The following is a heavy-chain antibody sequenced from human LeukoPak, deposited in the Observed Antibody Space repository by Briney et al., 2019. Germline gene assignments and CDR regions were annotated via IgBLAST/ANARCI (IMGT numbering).Heavy chain of an antibody. Sequence: SETLSLTCTVSGASISTGDYYWSWIRQPPGQGLEWIGYIYYSGSTDYNPSLKSRFTISVDTSKNQFSLKLSSVTAADTAVYYCARAPNYVWGSYRYFDYWGQGIRVTVSS. V-gene: IGHV4-30-4*01. D-gene: IGHD3-16*01. CDR1: GASISTGDYY. CDR3: ARAPNYVWGSYRYFDY. CDR2: IYYSGST. J-gene: IGHJ4*02.